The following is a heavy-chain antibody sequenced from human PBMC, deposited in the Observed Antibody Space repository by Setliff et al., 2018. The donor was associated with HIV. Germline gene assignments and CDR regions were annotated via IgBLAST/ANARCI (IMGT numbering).Heavy chain of an antibody. CDR1: GGSISSYY. Sequence: LSLTCTVSGGSISSYYWSWIRQPPGKGLEWIGYIYTSGSTNYNPSLKSRVTISVDMSKNQFSLKLNSVTAADTAVYHCARGDTYYHDRSGYVKSALDAFDIWGRGTMVTVSS. CDR3: ARGDTYYHDRSGYVKSALDAFDI. CDR2: IYTSGST. J-gene: IGHJ3*02. V-gene: IGHV4-4*08. D-gene: IGHD3-22*01.